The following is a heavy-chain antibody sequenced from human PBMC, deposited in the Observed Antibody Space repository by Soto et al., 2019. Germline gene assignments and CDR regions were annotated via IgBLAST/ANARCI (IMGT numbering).Heavy chain of an antibody. Sequence: GGSLRLSCAASGFSLSSRWMHWVRQVPGKGLMWVSRIKSNGSSTSYADSVKGRFSISRDNAKNTVYLQMNSLRAEDTAVYYCVLWPPYYFDYWGQGTLVTVSS. J-gene: IGHJ4*02. V-gene: IGHV3-74*01. CDR3: VLWPPYYFDY. CDR1: GFSLSSRW. CDR2: IKSNGSST. D-gene: IGHD3-10*01.